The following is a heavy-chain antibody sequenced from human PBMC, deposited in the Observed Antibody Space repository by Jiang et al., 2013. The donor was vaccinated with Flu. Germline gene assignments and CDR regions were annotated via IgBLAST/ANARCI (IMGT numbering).Heavy chain of an antibody. D-gene: IGHD5-18*01. CDR2: IDPASSYT. CDR1: GYSFTSFW. V-gene: IGHV5-10-1*01. Sequence: GAEVKKPGESLRISCKGSGYSFTSFWIGWVRHMPGKGLEWIGRIDPASSYTNYSPSFQGHVTISTDKSISTAYLQWSSLKASDTAIYYCARLASVYSYGSLKIVYWGQGTLVTVSS. J-gene: IGHJ4*02. CDR3: ARLASVYSYGSLKIVY.